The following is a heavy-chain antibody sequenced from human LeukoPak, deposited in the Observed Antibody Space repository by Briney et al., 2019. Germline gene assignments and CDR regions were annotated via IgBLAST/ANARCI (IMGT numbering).Heavy chain of an antibody. V-gene: IGHV4-59*05. CDR3: ARYSVATIDMYYFDY. Sequence: SETLSLTCTVSGGSISSYYWSWIRQPPGKGLEWIGSIYYSGSTYYNPSLKSRVTISVDTSKNQFSLKLSSVTAADTAVYYCARYSVATIDMYYFDYWGQGTLVTVSS. D-gene: IGHD5-12*01. J-gene: IGHJ4*02. CDR2: IYYSGST. CDR1: GGSISSYY.